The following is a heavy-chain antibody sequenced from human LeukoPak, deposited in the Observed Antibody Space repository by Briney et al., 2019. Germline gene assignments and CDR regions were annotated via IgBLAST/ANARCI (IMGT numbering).Heavy chain of an antibody. CDR1: GGSISSYY. Sequence: SETLSLTCTVSGGSISSYYWSWIRQPPGKGLEWIGYIYYSGSTNYNPSLKSRVTISVDTSKNQFSLKLSSVTAADTAVYYCARIRGGPIAATGTGTYNWFDPWGQGTLVTVSS. CDR3: ARIRGGPIAATGTGTYNWFDP. CDR2: IYYSGST. D-gene: IGHD6-13*01. V-gene: IGHV4-59*01. J-gene: IGHJ5*02.